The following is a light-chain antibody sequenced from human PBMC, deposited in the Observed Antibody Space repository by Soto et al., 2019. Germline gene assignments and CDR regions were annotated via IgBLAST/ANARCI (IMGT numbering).Light chain of an antibody. CDR2: GAS. CDR1: QSVSSSY. Sequence: EIVLTQSPGTLSLSPGERATLSCRASQSVSSSYLAWYQQKPGQAPRLLIYGASSRATGIPDRFSGSRSGTDFTLTISRLEPEDFAVYYCQQYCSSPRTFGQGTKVEIK. J-gene: IGKJ1*01. V-gene: IGKV3-20*01. CDR3: QQYCSSPRT.